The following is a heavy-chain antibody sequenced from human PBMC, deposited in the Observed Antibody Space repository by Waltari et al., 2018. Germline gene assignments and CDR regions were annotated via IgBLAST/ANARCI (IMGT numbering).Heavy chain of an antibody. V-gene: IGHV4-39*01. CDR3: ARQTYGDYSMGY. CDR1: GGSISSSSYY. Sequence: QLQLQESGPGLVKPSETLSLTCTVSGGSISSSSYYLVWIRQPPGKGLEWIGSIYYSGSTYYNPSLKSRVTISVDTSKNQFSLKLSSVTAADTAVYYCARQTYGDYSMGYWGQGTLVTVSS. CDR2: IYYSGST. D-gene: IGHD4-17*01. J-gene: IGHJ4*02.